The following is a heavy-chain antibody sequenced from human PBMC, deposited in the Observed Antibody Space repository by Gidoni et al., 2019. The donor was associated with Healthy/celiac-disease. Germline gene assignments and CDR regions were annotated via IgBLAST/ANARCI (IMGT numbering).Heavy chain of an antibody. D-gene: IGHD1-26*01. Sequence: QVQLVQSGSELKKPGASVKVSCKASGYTFTSYAMNWVRQAPGQGRGWMGWIKTNTGNPTYAQGFTGRFVFSLDSAVSTAYLQISSLKAEDTAVYYCARVYGRGILYYFDYWGQGTLVTVSS. V-gene: IGHV7-4-1*02. CDR3: ARVYGRGILYYFDY. CDR2: IKTNTGNP. CDR1: GYTFTSYA. J-gene: IGHJ4*02.